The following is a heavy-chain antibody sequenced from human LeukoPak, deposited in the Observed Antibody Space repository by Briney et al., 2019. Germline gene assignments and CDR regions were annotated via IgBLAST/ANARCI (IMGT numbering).Heavy chain of an antibody. V-gene: IGHV5-10-1*01. D-gene: IGHD2-2*01. CDR3: AARYPAAASPSPPSWFDP. J-gene: IGHJ5*02. CDR1: GYSFTSYW. Sequence: GESLKISCKGSGYSFTSYWISWVRQMPGKGLEWMGRIDPSDSYTNYSPSFQGHVTISADKSISTAYLQWSSLKAAAAAALYCAARYPAAASPSPPSWFDPWGQGTLVTVSS. CDR2: IDPSDSYT.